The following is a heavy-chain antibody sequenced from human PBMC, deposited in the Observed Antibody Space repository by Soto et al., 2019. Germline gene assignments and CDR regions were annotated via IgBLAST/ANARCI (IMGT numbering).Heavy chain of an antibody. D-gene: IGHD1-26*01. CDR2: GST. CDR3: ASIPSSGINPPFVY. Sequence: GSTVYNPSLKSRVTISLDTSNNQFSLKVTSVTATDTAVYYCASIPSSGINPPFVYWGQGMLVTVSS. J-gene: IGHJ4*02. V-gene: IGHV4-30-2*04.